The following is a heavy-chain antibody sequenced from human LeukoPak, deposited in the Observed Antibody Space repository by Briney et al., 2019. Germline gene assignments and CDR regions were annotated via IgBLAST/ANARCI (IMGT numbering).Heavy chain of an antibody. D-gene: IGHD5-18*01. CDR2: ISGSGGST. CDR3: AKDLGYSYGRGFDY. J-gene: IGHJ4*02. CDR1: GFTFSSYA. Sequence: GGSLRLSCAASGFTFSSYAMSWVRQAPGKGLEWVSAISGSGGSTYYADSVKGRFTISRDNSKRTLYLQMNSLRAEDTAVYYCAKDLGYSYGRGFDYWGQGTLVTVSS. V-gene: IGHV3-23*01.